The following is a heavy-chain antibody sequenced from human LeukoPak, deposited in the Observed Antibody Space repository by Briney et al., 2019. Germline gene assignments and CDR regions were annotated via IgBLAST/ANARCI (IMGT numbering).Heavy chain of an antibody. CDR2: ISAYYGNT. V-gene: IGHV1-18*04. Sequence: GASVKVSCKASGYTFTGYYMHWVRQAPGQGLEWMGWISAYYGNTNYAQKLQGRVTMTTDTSTSTAYMVLRSLRSDDTAVYYCARDICSSTSCYYGYFDYWGQGTLVTVSS. CDR1: GYTFTGYY. J-gene: IGHJ4*02. D-gene: IGHD2-2*01. CDR3: ARDICSSTSCYYGYFDY.